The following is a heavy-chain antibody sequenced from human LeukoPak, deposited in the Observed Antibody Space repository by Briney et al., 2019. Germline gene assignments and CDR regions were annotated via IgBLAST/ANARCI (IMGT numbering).Heavy chain of an antibody. J-gene: IGHJ4*02. D-gene: IGHD2-2*01. Sequence: GESLKISCQGSGYRFTNYWLGWVRQMPGKSLEWMGIIYPGESDTRYSPSFQGQVTISADQSTSTAYLQWSSLKASDTAMYYCAVPGKGAFDYWGEGTLVSVSS. CDR2: IYPGESDT. CDR1: GYRFTNYW. CDR3: AVPGKGAFDY. V-gene: IGHV5-51*01.